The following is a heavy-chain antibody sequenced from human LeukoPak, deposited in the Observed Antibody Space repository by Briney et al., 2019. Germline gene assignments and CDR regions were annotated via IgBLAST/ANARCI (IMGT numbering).Heavy chain of an antibody. Sequence: SSETLSLTCAVYGGSFSRYYWSWIRQSPGKGLEWIAEIDHRGDTNYNPSVKSRVTISVDTSKNQFSLKVRSLSAADTAVYYCARGATISETGYFDFWGQGTLVTVSS. CDR1: GGSFSRYY. CDR2: IDHRGDT. V-gene: IGHV4-34*01. J-gene: IGHJ4*03. D-gene: IGHD5-24*01. CDR3: ARGATISETGYFDF.